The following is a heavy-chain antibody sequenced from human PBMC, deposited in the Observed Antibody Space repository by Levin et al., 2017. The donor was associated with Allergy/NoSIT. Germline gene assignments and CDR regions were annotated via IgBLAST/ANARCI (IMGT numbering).Heavy chain of an antibody. J-gene: IGHJ6*03. V-gene: IGHV5-51*01. D-gene: IGHD1-1*01. Sequence: SEGRGWVRQMPGKGLEWMGIIYPGDSDTRYSPSFQGQVTIRADKSISTAYLQWSSLKASDTAIYYCARRGTRDYYYYMDVWGKGTTVTVSS. CDR1: SEG. CDR3: ARRGTRDYYYYMDV. CDR2: IYPGDSDT.